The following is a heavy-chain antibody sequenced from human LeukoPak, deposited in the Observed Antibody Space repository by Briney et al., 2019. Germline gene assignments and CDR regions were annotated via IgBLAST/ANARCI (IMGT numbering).Heavy chain of an antibody. CDR3: AKRGRTAMGTPFDY. V-gene: IGHV3-23*01. J-gene: IGHJ4*02. CDR1: GLTFGSYA. CDR2: VSGSGAST. Sequence: GGSLRLSCAASGLTFGSYAMSWVRQVPGKGLEWVSAVSGSGASTYYTDSVKGRFTISRDNSKNTLYLQMNSLRAEDTAIYYCAKRGRTAMGTPFDYWGQGTLVTVSS. D-gene: IGHD5-18*01.